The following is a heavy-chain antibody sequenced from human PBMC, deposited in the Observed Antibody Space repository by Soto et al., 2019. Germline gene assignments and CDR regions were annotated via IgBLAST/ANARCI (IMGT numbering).Heavy chain of an antibody. CDR3: ARDIGLLGTFDY. V-gene: IGHV3-66*01. CDR1: GFTVSTTY. CDR2: IYSGGST. J-gene: IGHJ4*02. Sequence: EVPLVESGGGLVQPGGSLRLSCAASGFTVSTTYMHWVRQAPGKGLEWVSLIYSGGSTNYADSVKGRFSISRDTSKNTLHLQMNSLRAEATAVYYCARDIGLLGTFDYWGQGTLVTVSS. D-gene: IGHD3-16*01.